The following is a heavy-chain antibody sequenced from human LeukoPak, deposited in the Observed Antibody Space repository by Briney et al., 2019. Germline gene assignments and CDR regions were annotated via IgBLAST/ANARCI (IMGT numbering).Heavy chain of an antibody. Sequence: GGSLRLSCAASGFTFSSYGMHWVRQAPGKGLEWVAVISYDGSNKYYADSVKGRFTISRDNAKNSLYLQMNSLRAEDTAVYYCARDQAIAVDYWGQGTLVTVSS. J-gene: IGHJ4*02. D-gene: IGHD6-19*01. CDR2: ISYDGSNK. V-gene: IGHV3-30*03. CDR1: GFTFSSYG. CDR3: ARDQAIAVDY.